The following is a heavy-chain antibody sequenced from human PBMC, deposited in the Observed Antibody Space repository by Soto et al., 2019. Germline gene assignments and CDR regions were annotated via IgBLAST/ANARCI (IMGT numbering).Heavy chain of an antibody. CDR3: ARGYDSSGYLGGAFDY. CDR2: IIPIFGTA. CDR1: GGTFSSYA. Sequence: ASVKVSCKASGGTFSSYAISWVRQAPGQGLEWMGGIIPIFGTANYAQKFQGRVTITADESTSTAYMELSSLRSEDTAVYYCARGYDSSGYLGGAFDYWGQGTLVTVSS. V-gene: IGHV1-69*13. D-gene: IGHD3-22*01. J-gene: IGHJ4*02.